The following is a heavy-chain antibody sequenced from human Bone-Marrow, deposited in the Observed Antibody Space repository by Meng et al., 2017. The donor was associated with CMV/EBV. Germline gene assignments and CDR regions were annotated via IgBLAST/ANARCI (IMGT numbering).Heavy chain of an antibody. CDR1: GFTFSSYG. Sequence: GESLKISCAASGFTFSSYGMHWVRQAPGKGLEWVSFIRSDESKKYYADSVKGRFTISRDSSKNTLYLQMNSLRAEDTAVYYCARAHRLRLRYFDWLPSYYYYYGMDVWGQGTTVTVSS. CDR3: ARAHRLRLRYFDWLPSYYYYYGMDV. D-gene: IGHD3-9*01. J-gene: IGHJ6*02. CDR2: IRSDESKK. V-gene: IGHV3-30*02.